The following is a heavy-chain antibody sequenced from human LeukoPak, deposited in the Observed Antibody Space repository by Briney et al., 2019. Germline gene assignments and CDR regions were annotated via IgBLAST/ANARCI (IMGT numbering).Heavy chain of an antibody. Sequence: PGGSLRLSCAASGFTFSNYWMSWVRQAPGKGLEWVANIREDGSEKYYVDSVKGQFTISRDNAKNSLYLQMNSLRAEDTAVYYCARDLRAGTMAFDYWGQGTLVTVSS. J-gene: IGHJ4*02. D-gene: IGHD1-1*01. CDR3: ARDLRAGTMAFDY. V-gene: IGHV3-7*03. CDR2: IREDGSEK. CDR1: GFTFSNYW.